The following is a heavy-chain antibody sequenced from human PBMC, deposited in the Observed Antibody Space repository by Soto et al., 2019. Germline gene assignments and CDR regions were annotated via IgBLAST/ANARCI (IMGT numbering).Heavy chain of an antibody. CDR3: ARTTNIPGGGFDY. J-gene: IGHJ4*02. Sequence: PGESLKISCKGSGYSFASYWIGWVRQMPGKGLEWMGIIYPGDSDTRYSPSFQGQVTISADKSISTAYLQWSSLKASDTAMYYCARTTNIPGGGFDYWGQGTLVTVSS. CDR1: GYSFASYW. CDR2: IYPGDSDT. V-gene: IGHV5-51*01. D-gene: IGHD4-17*01.